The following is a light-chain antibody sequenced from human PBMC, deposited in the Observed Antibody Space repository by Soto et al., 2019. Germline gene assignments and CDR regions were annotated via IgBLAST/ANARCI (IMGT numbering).Light chain of an antibody. Sequence: DIQMTQSPSSLSASVGDRVTITCRASQSISTYVSWYQHTLGKPPKLLIYAASNLQRGVPSRFSGSGSGTEFTLTIDSLHPEDFATYYCQQRMSTPLTFGGGTKVDLK. CDR1: QSISTY. CDR3: QQRMSTPLT. V-gene: IGKV1-39*01. J-gene: IGKJ4*01. CDR2: AAS.